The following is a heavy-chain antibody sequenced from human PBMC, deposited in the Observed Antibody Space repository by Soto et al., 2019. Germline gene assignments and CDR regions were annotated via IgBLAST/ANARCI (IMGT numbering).Heavy chain of an antibody. D-gene: IGHD4-4*01. CDR3: ARHKQFYYYYYGMDV. CDR2: IYPGDSDT. CDR1: GYSFTSYW. Sequence: PGESLKIACNGSGYSFTSYWIGWVRQMPGKGLEWMGIIYPGDSDTRYSPSFQGQVTISADNSISTAYLQWSSLKASDTAMYYCARHKQFYYYYYGMDVWGQGTAVTVSS. J-gene: IGHJ6*02. V-gene: IGHV5-51*01.